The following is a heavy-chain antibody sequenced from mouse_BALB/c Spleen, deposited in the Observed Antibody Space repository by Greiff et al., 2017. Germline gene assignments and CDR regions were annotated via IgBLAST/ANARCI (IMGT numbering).Heavy chain of an antibody. V-gene: IGHV5-9-4*01. D-gene: IGHD2-4*01. Sequence: EVKLVESGGGLVKPGGSLKLSYAASGFTFSSYAMSWVRQSPEKRLEWVAEISSGGSYTYYPDTVTGRFTISRDNAKNTLYLEMSSLRSEDTAMYYCARDDYDLYYAMDYWGQGTSVTVSS. CDR3: ARDDYDLYYAMDY. CDR1: GFTFSSYA. CDR2: ISSGGSYT. J-gene: IGHJ4*01.